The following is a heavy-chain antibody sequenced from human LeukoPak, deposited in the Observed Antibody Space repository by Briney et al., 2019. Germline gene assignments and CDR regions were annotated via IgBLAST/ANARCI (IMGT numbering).Heavy chain of an antibody. CDR1: GFTFDDYG. V-gene: IGHV3-20*04. J-gene: IGHJ4*02. CDR2: INWNGGST. CDR3: ATNLYCSGGTCYTRDSDY. Sequence: GGSLRLSCAASGFTFDDYGMSWVRQAPGKGLEWVSGINWNGGSTGYADSVKGRFTISRDNAQSSLYLQMNSLRAEDTAVYYCATNLYCSGGTCYTRDSDYWGQGTLVTVSS. D-gene: IGHD2-15*01.